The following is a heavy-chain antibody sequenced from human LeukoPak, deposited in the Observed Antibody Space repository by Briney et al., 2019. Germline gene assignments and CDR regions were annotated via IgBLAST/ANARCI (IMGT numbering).Heavy chain of an antibody. CDR3: AKALWSEYYYYYMDV. CDR2: ISGSGGST. Sequence: GGSLRFSCAASGFTFSSYAMSWVRQAPGKGLEWVSAISGSGGSTYYADSVKGRFTISRDNSKNTLYLQMNSLRAEDTAVYYCAKALWSEYYYYYMDVWGKGTTVTVSS. CDR1: GFTFSSYA. V-gene: IGHV3-23*01. J-gene: IGHJ6*03. D-gene: IGHD3-10*01.